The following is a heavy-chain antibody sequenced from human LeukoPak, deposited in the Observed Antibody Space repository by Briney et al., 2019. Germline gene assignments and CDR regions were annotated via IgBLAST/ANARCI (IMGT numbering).Heavy chain of an antibody. V-gene: IGHV1-18*01. CDR1: GYTFTSYG. CDR3: ARDSSARRPWGPDY. J-gene: IGHJ4*02. CDR2: ISAYNGNT. Sequence: ASVKVSCKASGYTFTSYGITWVRQAPGQGLEWMGWISAYNGNTNYAQKLQGRVTMTTDTSTSTAYMELRSLRSDDTAVYYCARDSSARRPWGPDYWGQGTLVTVSS. D-gene: IGHD6-6*01.